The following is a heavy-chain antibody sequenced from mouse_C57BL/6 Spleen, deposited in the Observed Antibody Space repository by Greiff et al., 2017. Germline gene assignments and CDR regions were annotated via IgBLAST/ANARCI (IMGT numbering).Heavy chain of an antibody. Sequence: EVKLVESGAGLVKPGGSLKLSCAASGYTFSSYAMSWVRQTPEKRLEWVAYISSGGDYIYYADTVKGRFTISRDNARNTLYLPMSSLKSEDTAMYYCTRGYIRYAMDYWGQGTSVTVSS. CDR1: GYTFSSYA. D-gene: IGHD1-1*01. CDR3: TRGYIRYAMDY. J-gene: IGHJ4*01. CDR2: ISSGGDYI. V-gene: IGHV5-9-1*02.